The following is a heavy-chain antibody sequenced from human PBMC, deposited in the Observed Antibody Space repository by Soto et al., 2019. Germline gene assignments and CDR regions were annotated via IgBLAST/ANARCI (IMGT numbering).Heavy chain of an antibody. CDR1: GGTFSNYS. CDR3: ARDVVVGVLDPARGVACFDP. J-gene: IGHJ5*02. CDR2: IIPIFDTT. Sequence: QVQLVQSGAEVKKPGSSVRVSCKASGGTFSNYSINWVRQAPGQGLEWMGGIIPIFDTTRFAQKFQGRVTITADESTSTAYMQLSSLSSEDTAVYYCARDVVVGVLDPARGVACFDPWGQGTLVTVSS. V-gene: IGHV1-69*01. D-gene: IGHD2-15*01.